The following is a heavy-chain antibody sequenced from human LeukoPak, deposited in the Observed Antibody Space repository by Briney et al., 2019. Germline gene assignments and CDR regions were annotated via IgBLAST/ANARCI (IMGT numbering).Heavy chain of an antibody. CDR3: ARHIARRGFWSGYTYDYDYYMDV. CDR2: IYPGDSDT. J-gene: IGHJ6*03. V-gene: IGHV5-51*01. CDR1: GYSFSSYW. D-gene: IGHD3-3*01. Sequence: GESLKISCKGSGYSFSSYWIGWVRQMPGQGLEWMGIIYPGDSDTQYSPSFQGQVTLSVDKSISTAYLQLSSLNASDTAIYYCARHIARRGFWSGYTYDYDYYMDVWGKGTTVTVSS.